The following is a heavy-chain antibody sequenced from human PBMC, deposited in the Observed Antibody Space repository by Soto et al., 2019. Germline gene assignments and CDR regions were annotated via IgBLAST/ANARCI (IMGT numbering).Heavy chain of an antibody. CDR1: GGTFSSYA. Sequence: QVQLVQSGAEVKKPGSSVKVSCKASGGTFSSYAISWVRQAPGQGLEWMGGIIPIFGTANYAQKFHGRVTIPTHKTTIPSYTDQTSCRSEDTAAYDCALHVPAPCFHYGIDAWGQRSTVTFSS. V-gene: IGHV1-69*05. D-gene: IGHD2-2*01. J-gene: IGHJ6*02. CDR2: IIPIFGTA. CDR3: ALHVPAPCFHYGIDA.